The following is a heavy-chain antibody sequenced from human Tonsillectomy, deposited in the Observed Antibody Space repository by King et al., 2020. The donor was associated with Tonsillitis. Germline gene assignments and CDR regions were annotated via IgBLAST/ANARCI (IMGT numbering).Heavy chain of an antibody. J-gene: IGHJ6*02. CDR3: ARDANYDFWSGYYYYYYGMDV. D-gene: IGHD3-3*01. CDR2: ISAYNGNT. CDR1: GYTFTSYG. V-gene: IGHV1-18*01. Sequence: QLVQSGAEVKKPGASVKVSCKASGYTFTSYGISWVRQAPGQGLEWMGWISAYNGNTNYAQKLQGRVTMTTDTSTSTAYMELRSLRSDDTAVYYWARDANYDFWSGYYYYYYGMDVWGQGTTVTVSS.